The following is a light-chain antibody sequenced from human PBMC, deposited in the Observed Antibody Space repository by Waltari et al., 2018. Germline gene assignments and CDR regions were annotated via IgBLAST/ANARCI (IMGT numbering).Light chain of an antibody. V-gene: IGLV1-44*01. Sequence: QSVLTQPPSASGTPGQRVTISCSGSNANVRVNPVTWYQQPPGAAPEVLIYSNDQRPSGVPDRISGSKSGTSASLAISGLQSEDEAHYYCAAWDDSLRAVVFGGGTKVTVL. CDR2: SND. J-gene: IGLJ2*01. CDR3: AAWDDSLRAVV. CDR1: NANVRVNP.